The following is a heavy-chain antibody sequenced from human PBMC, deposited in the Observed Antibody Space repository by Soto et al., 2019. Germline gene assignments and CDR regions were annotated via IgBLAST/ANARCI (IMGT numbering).Heavy chain of an antibody. D-gene: IGHD2-15*01. CDR2: IYYSGST. Sequence: PSETLSLTCTVSGGSISSSSYYWGWIRQPPGKGLEWIGSIYYSGSTYYNPSLKSRVTISVDTSKNQYSLKLSSVTAENTAVNYCARRGAVAATTYDYWGQGTLVTV. V-gene: IGHV4-39*01. J-gene: IGHJ4*02. CDR3: ARRGAVAATTYDY. CDR1: GGSISSSSYY.